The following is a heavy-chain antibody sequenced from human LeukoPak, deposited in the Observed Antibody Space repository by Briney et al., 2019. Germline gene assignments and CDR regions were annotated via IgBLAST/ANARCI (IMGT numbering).Heavy chain of an antibody. Sequence: GGSLRLSCAGSGFTFSSHSMNWVRQPPGKGLEWVSTINANSGTTSYAASVRGRFTISRDNSKNTLYLQLNTLRADDTATYYCAKPISGGLAVTADWFHPWGQGTLVVVSS. CDR3: AKPISGGLAVTADWFHP. J-gene: IGHJ5*01. V-gene: IGHV3-23*01. CDR1: GFTFSSHS. D-gene: IGHD6-19*01. CDR2: INANSGTT.